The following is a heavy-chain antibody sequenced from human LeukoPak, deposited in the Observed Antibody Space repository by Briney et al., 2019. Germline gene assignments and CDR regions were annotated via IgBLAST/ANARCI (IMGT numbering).Heavy chain of an antibody. V-gene: IGHV4-59*08. J-gene: IGHJ3*02. D-gene: IGHD2-21*02. Sequence: PSETLSLTCTVSGGSISSYYWSWIRQPPGKGLEWIGYIYYSGSTNYNPSLKSRVTISVDTSKNQFSLKLSSVTAADTAVYYCARLAAYCGGDCYSSDGGIAFDIWGQGTMVTVSS. CDR1: GGSISSYY. CDR2: IYYSGST. CDR3: ARLAAYCGGDCYSSDGGIAFDI.